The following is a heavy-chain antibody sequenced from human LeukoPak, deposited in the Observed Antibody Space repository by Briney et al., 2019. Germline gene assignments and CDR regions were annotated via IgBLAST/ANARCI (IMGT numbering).Heavy chain of an antibody. CDR1: GGTFSSYA. V-gene: IGHV1-69*01. CDR3: AREGVGELSFDY. CDR2: IIPIFGTA. D-gene: IGHD3-16*01. Sequence: SVKFSCKASGGTFSSYAISWVRQAPGQGLEWMGGIIPIFGTANYAQKFQGRVTITADESTSTSYMELSSLRSEDTAVYYCAREGVGELSFDYWGQGTLVTVSS. J-gene: IGHJ4*02.